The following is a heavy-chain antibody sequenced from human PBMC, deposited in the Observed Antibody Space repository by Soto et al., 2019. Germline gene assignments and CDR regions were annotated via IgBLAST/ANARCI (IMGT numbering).Heavy chain of an antibody. CDR3: VQTRCGGDCLQSYSSHSYYGLDV. CDR1: GLSLSTIGEG. CDR2: VYWDDDK. J-gene: IGHJ6*02. V-gene: IGHV2-5*02. D-gene: IGHD2-21*02. Sequence: QITLKESGPTLVKPTQTLTLTCTFSGLSLSTIGEGVGWIRQPPGKALEWLALVYWDDDKRYSPSLKSRLTLTKDTSVNQVVRTITNMGPVDTATYYCVQTRCGGDCLQSYSSHSYYGLDVWGQGTTVTVSS.